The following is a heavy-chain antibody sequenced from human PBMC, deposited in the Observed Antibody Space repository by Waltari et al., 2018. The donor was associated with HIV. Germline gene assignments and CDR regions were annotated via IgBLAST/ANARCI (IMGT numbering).Heavy chain of an antibody. V-gene: IGHV4-39*01. J-gene: IGHJ4*02. D-gene: IGHD2-15*01. CDR2: IYYSAST. Sequence: QLQLQESGPGLVKPSETLSLTCTVSGGSISSSSYYWGWIRQPPGKGLVLIGSIYYSASTYYTPSLKSRVTISVDTSKNQFSLKLSSVTAADTAVYYCARQGSLPPGIFDYWGQGTLVTVSS. CDR1: GGSISSSSYY. CDR3: ARQGSLPPGIFDY.